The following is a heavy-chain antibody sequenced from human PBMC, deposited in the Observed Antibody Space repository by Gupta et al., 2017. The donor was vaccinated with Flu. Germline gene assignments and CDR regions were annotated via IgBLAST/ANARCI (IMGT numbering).Heavy chain of an antibody. CDR2: IRTKHYGGTT. J-gene: IGHJ4*02. CDR3: NKYQDYDDSSGPPKD. Sequence: MGWFRQAPGKGLEWVGFIRTKHYGGTTEYAASGKGRFTISRDDAKSSAYMQMKGLKTEETAVYYCNKYQDYDDSSGPPKDGGQGTMVTVYS. D-gene: IGHD3-22*01. V-gene: IGHV3-49*03.